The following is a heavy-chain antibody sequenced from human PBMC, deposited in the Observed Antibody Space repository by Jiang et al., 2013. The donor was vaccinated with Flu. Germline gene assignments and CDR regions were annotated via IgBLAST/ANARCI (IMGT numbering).Heavy chain of an antibody. V-gene: IGHV3-7*03. D-gene: IGHD1-20*01. Sequence: QLLESGGGLVQPGGSLRLSCAASGFTFSSYWMNWVRQAPGKGLEWVANIKQDGSEKYYMDSVKGRFTISRDDAKNSLYLQMNSLRAEDTAMYYCARFGPQYNWNRLPFDLWGQGTLVTVSS. J-gene: IGHJ4*02. CDR1: GFTFSSYW. CDR3: ARFGPQYNWNRLPFDL. CDR2: IKQDGSEK.